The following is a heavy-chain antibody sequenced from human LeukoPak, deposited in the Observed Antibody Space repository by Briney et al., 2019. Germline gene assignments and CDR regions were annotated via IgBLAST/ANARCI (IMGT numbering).Heavy chain of an antibody. V-gene: IGHV3-23*01. J-gene: IGHJ4*02. Sequence: GGSLRLSCAASGFTFSSYAMSWVRQAPGKGLEWVSAISGSGGGTYSADSVKGRFTISRDNSKNTLDLQMNSLRAEDTAVYYCAKDRVAAAGLRYFDYWGQGSLGTVSS. CDR3: AKDRVAAAGLRYFDY. CDR1: GFTFSSYA. D-gene: IGHD6-13*01. CDR2: ISGSGGGT.